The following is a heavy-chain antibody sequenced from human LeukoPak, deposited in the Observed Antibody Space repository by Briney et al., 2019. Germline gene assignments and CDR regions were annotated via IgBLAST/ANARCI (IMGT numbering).Heavy chain of an antibody. CDR1: GGSISSYY. CDR3: ARGRVSSSTWYSTYYYYFYMDV. Sequence: SETLSLTCTVSGGSISSYYWNWIRQPPGKGLEWIGYIYNTGNTNNNPSLKSRVTISVDTSKNDFSLKLSSVTAADTAVYFCARGRVSSSTWYSTYYYYFYMDVWGKGTTVTVSS. V-gene: IGHV4-59*01. D-gene: IGHD4-11*01. J-gene: IGHJ6*03. CDR2: IYNTGNT.